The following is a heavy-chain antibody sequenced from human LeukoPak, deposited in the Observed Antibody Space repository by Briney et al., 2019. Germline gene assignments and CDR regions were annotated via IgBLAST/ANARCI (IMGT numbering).Heavy chain of an antibody. CDR1: GFTFGDYA. J-gene: IGHJ4*02. D-gene: IGHD3-16*01. CDR2: IRSKAYGGTT. V-gene: IGHV3-49*03. Sequence: GGSLRLSCTASGFTFGDYAMSWFSQAPGKGLEWVGFIRSKAYGGTTEYAASVKGRFTISRDDSKSIAYLQMNSLKTGDTAVYDVTREGGGSLPFLPSDSGGQEPLVTVSS. CDR3: TREGGGSLPFLPSDS.